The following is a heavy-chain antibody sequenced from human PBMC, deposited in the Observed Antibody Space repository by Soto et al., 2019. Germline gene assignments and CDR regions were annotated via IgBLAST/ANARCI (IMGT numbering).Heavy chain of an antibody. D-gene: IGHD1-26*01. Sequence: SETLSLTCTVSGGTITTGGHFWSWIRQYPGKGLEWIGYIYYSGTTHYNPSLKSRVTISIDTSKNQFSLNLSSVTAADTAVYYCARVVSGSYLDYWGQGTLVTAPQ. CDR2: IYYSGTT. CDR3: ARVVSGSYLDY. V-gene: IGHV4-31*03. J-gene: IGHJ4*02. CDR1: GGTITTGGHF.